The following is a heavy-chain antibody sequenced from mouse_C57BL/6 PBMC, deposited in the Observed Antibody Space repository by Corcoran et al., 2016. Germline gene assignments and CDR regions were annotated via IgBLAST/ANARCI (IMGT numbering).Heavy chain of an antibody. V-gene: IGHV3-6*01. CDR3: ARGPEIYYYGSSYDWYFDV. Sequence: DVQLQESGPGLVKPSQSLSLTCSVTGYSITSGYYWNWIRQFPGNKLEWMGYISYDGSNNYNPSLKNRISITRDTSKNQFFLKLNSVTTEDTATYYCARGPEIYYYGSSYDWYFDVWGTGTTVTVSS. CDR1: GYSITSGYY. J-gene: IGHJ1*03. CDR2: ISYDGSN. D-gene: IGHD1-1*01.